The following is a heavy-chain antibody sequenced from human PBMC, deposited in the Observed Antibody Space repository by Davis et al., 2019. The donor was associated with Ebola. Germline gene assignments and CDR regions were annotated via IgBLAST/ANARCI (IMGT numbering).Heavy chain of an antibody. J-gene: IGHJ4*02. CDR1: GYTFTDSY. CDR2: INPKSDAT. V-gene: IGHV1-2*02. CDR3: ARGSEFSGTWSFNF. Sequence: ASVKVSCKASGYTFTDSYIHWLRQAPGQGLEWMGWINPKSDATNYAQKFKGRVTMTRDTSINTVYMELSRLKSDDTAVYYCARGSEFSGTWSFNFWGQGILVTVSS. D-gene: IGHD3-10*01.